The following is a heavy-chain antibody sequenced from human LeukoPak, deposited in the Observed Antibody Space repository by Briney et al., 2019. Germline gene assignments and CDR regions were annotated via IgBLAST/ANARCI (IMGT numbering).Heavy chain of an antibody. V-gene: IGHV3-74*01. CDR3: ARAGNFRFDH. Sequence: PGGSLRLSCAASGFTFSSSWLHWVRQPPGEGPVWVSRINGDGSTINYADSVKGRFTISRDNAKNTMYLQMNSLRPGDTAVYYCARAGNFRFDHWGQGTLVTVSS. J-gene: IGHJ4*02. D-gene: IGHD1-14*01. CDR2: INGDGSTI. CDR1: GFTFSSSW.